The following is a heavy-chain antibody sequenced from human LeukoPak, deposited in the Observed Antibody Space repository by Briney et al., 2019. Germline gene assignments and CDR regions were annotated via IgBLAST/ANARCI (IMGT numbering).Heavy chain of an antibody. Sequence: ASVKVSCKASGYTFTSYGISWVRQAPGQGLEWMGWISAYNGNTNYAQKLQGRVTMTTDTSTSTAYMELRSLRSDDTAVYYCARDSIFGVVNVPNYWGQGTLVTVSS. V-gene: IGHV1-18*01. CDR3: ARDSIFGVVNVPNY. J-gene: IGHJ4*02. D-gene: IGHD3-3*01. CDR1: GYTFTSYG. CDR2: ISAYNGNT.